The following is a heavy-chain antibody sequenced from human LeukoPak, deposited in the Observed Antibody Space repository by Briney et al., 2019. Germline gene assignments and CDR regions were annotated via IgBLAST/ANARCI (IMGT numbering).Heavy chain of an antibody. CDR2: MSGGNADT. CDR3: AKDRDRLQWYKDAFHI. CDR1: GFTFSNDA. V-gene: IGHV3-23*01. Sequence: PGGSLRLSCAASGFTFSNDAMSWVRQAPGKGLEWVSAMSGGNADTYYADSVKGRCAISRDTSKNTLYLQMTSLRAEATALYYCAKDRDRLQWYKDAFHIWGLGTMVTVSS. J-gene: IGHJ3*02. D-gene: IGHD2-15*01.